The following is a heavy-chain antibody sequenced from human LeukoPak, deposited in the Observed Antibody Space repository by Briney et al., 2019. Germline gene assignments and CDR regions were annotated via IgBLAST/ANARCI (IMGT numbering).Heavy chain of an antibody. CDR2: IHDSGST. D-gene: IGHD6-13*01. CDR1: GGSISSGSYY. CDR3: ARQIRDSSVWYLYYYYMDV. J-gene: IGHJ6*03. V-gene: IGHV4-39*01. Sequence: SETLSLTCTVSGGSISSGSYYWSWIRQTPGKGLEWIGEIHDSGSTNYNPSLKSRVTISVDTSKNQFSLNLKSVTAADTAVYFCARQIRDSSVWYLYYYYMDVWGKGTTVTISS.